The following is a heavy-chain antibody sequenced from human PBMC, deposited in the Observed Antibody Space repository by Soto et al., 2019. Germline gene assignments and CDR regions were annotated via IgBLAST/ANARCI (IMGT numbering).Heavy chain of an antibody. CDR2: INPSSGGT. J-gene: IGHJ5*02. CDR3: ERDIAADGRGRWFDP. CDR1: GYTFTSNN. Sequence: ASVKVSCKASGYTFTSNNIHWVRRAPGQGLEWMGRINPSSGGTIYAQKFQGRVSMTRDTSTSTVYMELSSLRSDDTAVYYCERDIAADGRGRWFDPWGQGSVVTVSS. D-gene: IGHD6-13*01. V-gene: IGHV1-46*01.